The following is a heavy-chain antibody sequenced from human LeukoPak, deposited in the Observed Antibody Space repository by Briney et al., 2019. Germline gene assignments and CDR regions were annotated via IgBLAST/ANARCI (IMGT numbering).Heavy chain of an antibody. D-gene: IGHD2/OR15-2a*01. J-gene: IGHJ5*02. CDR3: ARQAVIIPTGMEGPWFDP. V-gene: IGHV4-59*08. CDR1: GVSIKNYY. CDR2: IYYAGSS. Sequence: NPSETLSLTCSVSGVSIKNYYWSWIRQPPGKGLEWIANIYYAGSSNYNPSLKSRVSLSIDASKNELSLKLTSVTAADTAIYYCARQAVIIPTGMEGPWFDPWGQGTLVAVSS.